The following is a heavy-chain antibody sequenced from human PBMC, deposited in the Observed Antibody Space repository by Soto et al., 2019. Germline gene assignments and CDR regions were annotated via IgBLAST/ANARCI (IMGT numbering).Heavy chain of an antibody. V-gene: IGHV1-2*02. CDR2: INPNSGGT. Sequence: GASVKVSCKASGYTFTGYYMHWVRQAPGQGLEWTGWINPNSGGTNYAQKFQGRVTMTRDTSISTAYMELSRLRSDDTAVYYCARSYRRGRTNWFDPWGQGTLVTVSS. CDR1: GYTFTGYY. D-gene: IGHD3-16*02. CDR3: ARSYRRGRTNWFDP. J-gene: IGHJ5*02.